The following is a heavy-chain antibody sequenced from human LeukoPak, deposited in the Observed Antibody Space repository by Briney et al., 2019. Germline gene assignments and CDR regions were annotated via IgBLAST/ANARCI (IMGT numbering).Heavy chain of an antibody. J-gene: IGHJ4*02. CDR2: IYSGGST. Sequence: PGGSLRLSCAASRFTVSSNYMTWVRQAAGKGLEWVSVIYSGGSTYYADSVKGRFTISRDNSKNTLYLQMNSLRAEDTAVYYCARERWLLRPSVFFDYWGQGTLVTVSS. CDR3: ARERWLLRPSVFFDY. V-gene: IGHV3-66*01. CDR1: RFTVSSNY. D-gene: IGHD5-24*01.